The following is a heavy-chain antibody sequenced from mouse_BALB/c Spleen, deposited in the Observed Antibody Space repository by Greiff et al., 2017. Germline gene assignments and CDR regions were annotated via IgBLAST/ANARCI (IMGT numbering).Heavy chain of an antibody. Sequence: EVKVEESGPGLVKPSQSLSLTCSVTGYSITSGYYWNWIRQFPGNKLEWMGYISYDGSNNYNPSLKNRISITRDTSKNQFFLKLNSVTTEDTATYYCARYGNYVYAMDYWGQGTSVTVSS. J-gene: IGHJ4*01. CDR1: GYSITSGYY. CDR2: ISYDGSN. V-gene: IGHV3-6*02. CDR3: ARYGNYVYAMDY. D-gene: IGHD2-1*01.